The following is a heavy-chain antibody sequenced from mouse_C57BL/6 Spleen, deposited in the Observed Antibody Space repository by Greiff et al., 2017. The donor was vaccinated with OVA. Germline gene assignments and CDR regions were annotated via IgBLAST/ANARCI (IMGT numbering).Heavy chain of an antibody. CDR3: ARPITTVGDWYFDV. J-gene: IGHJ1*03. Sequence: EVKLVESGGGLVKPGGSLKLSCAASGFTFSDYGMHWVRQAPEKGLEWVAYISSGSSTIYYADTVKGRFTISRDNAKNTLFLQMTSLRSEDTAMYYCARPITTVGDWYFDVWGTGTTVTVSS. D-gene: IGHD1-1*01. CDR1: GFTFSDYG. V-gene: IGHV5-17*01. CDR2: ISSGSSTI.